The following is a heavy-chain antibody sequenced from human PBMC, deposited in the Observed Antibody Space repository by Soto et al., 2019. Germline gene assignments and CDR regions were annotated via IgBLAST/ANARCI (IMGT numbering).Heavy chain of an antibody. J-gene: IGHJ6*03. D-gene: IGHD3-10*01. CDR2: VYYSGST. V-gene: IGHV4-39*01. Sequence: SETLSLTCTVSGGSVSSSSYYWGWVRQPPGKGLEWIGSVYYSGSTYYNPSLESRVTISVDKSKNQFSLKLSSVTAADTAVYYCARAGRYYFGSGSYYNGKSHYYYMDVWGKGTTVTVSS. CDR3: ARAGRYYFGSGSYYNGKSHYYYMDV. CDR1: GGSVSSSSYY.